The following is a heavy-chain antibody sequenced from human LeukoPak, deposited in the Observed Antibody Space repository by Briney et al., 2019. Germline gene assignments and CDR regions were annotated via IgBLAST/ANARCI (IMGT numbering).Heavy chain of an antibody. CDR1: GGSISSGDYY. CDR2: IYYTGNT. V-gene: IGHV4-30-4*08. CDR3: ARTQTTYCSSTSCYVGWFDP. D-gene: IGHD2-2*01. J-gene: IGHJ5*02. Sequence: PSETLSLTCTVSGGSISSGDYYWSWIRQPPGKGLEWIGYIYYTGNTYYNPSLKSRVTISVDMSKNQFSLKLISVTAADTAVYHCARTQTTYCSSTSCYVGWFDPWGQGTLVTVSS.